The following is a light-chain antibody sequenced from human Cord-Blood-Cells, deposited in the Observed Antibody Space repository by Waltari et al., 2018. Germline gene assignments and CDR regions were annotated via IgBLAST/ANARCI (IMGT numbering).Light chain of an antibody. Sequence: DIQITQSPYSLSASVGNRVTLTCRASQGISTSLAWYQQKPGKAPKLLLYAASRLESGVPARFSGSGSGTDYTLTISSLQPEDFATYYCQQYYSTSYTFGQGTKLEIK. J-gene: IGKJ2*01. CDR1: QGISTS. V-gene: IGKV1-NL1*01. CDR2: AAS. CDR3: QQYYSTSYT.